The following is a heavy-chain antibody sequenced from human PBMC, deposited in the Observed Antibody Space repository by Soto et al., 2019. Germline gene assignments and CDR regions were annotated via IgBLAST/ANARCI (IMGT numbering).Heavy chain of an antibody. CDR3: ARLAEKRQGVVPAVINWFDP. Sequence: SETLSLTCTVSGGSVSSGSYYWSWIRQPPGKGLEWIGYIYYSGSTNYNPSLKSRVTISVDTSKNQFSLKLSSVTAADTAVYYCARLAEKRQGVVPAVINWFDPWGQGTLVTVSS. CDR1: GGSVSSGSYY. J-gene: IGHJ5*02. D-gene: IGHD2-2*01. V-gene: IGHV4-61*01. CDR2: IYYSGST.